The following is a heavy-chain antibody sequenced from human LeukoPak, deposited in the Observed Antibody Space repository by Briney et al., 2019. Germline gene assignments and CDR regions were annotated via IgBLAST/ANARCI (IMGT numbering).Heavy chain of an antibody. D-gene: IGHD3-22*01. CDR1: GFTFDDYG. J-gene: IGHJ4*02. CDR3: ARDEGLFYDSSGYFD. V-gene: IGHV3-20*04. CDR2: INWNGGST. Sequence: GGSLRLSCAASGFTFDDYGMSWVRQAPGKGLEWVSGINWNGGSTGYADSVKGRFTISRDNAKNSLYLQMNSLRAEDTALYYCARDEGLFYDSSGYFDWGQGTLVTVSS.